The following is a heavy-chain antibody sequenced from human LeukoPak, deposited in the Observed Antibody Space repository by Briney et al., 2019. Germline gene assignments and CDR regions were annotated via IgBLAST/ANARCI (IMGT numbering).Heavy chain of an antibody. CDR1: GFTFSSYS. CDR3: ARGRGYNYGYSDY. Sequence: GGSLRLSCAASGFTFSSYSMNWVRQAPGEGLEWISYISSSSSTIDYADSVKGRFTISRDNAKNSLYLQMNSLRAEGTAVYYCARGRGYNYGYSDYWGQGTLVTVSS. V-gene: IGHV3-48*04. CDR2: ISSSSSTI. J-gene: IGHJ4*02. D-gene: IGHD5-18*01.